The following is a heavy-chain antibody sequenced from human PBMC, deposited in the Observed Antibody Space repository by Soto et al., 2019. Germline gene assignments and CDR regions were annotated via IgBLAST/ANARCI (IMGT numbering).Heavy chain of an antibody. J-gene: IGHJ4*02. CDR1: GYTFTSYD. D-gene: IGHD3-22*01. Sequence: GASVKVSCKASGYTFTSYDFNWVRQATGQGLEWMGWMNPNSGNTGYVQKFQGRITMTRNTSISTAYMELSSLRSEDTAVYYCARAPYYDSSGYSTVYFDYWGQGTLVTVSS. V-gene: IGHV1-8*01. CDR2: MNPNSGNT. CDR3: ARAPYYDSSGYSTVYFDY.